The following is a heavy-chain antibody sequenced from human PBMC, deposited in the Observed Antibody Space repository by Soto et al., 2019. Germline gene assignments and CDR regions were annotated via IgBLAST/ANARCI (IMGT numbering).Heavy chain of an antibody. CDR1: GFTFSRFW. Sequence: EVQLVESGGGWVQPGESLRLSCAASGFTFSRFWVSWVRQAPGKRLEWVASIKEDGSVRNYVDSVRGRFTISRDNAKNSLYLQMNSLTVDDTGVYYCAREAWWGKGTTVTVSS. V-gene: IGHV3-7*01. CDR2: IKEDGSVR. J-gene: IGHJ6*04. CDR3: AREAW. D-gene: IGHD2-21*01.